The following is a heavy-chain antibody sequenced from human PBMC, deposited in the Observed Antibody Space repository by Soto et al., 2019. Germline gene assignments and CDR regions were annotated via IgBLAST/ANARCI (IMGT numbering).Heavy chain of an antibody. Sequence: ASVKVSCKTSGYTFTDLHIHWVRQAPGQGLEWMGWISAYNGNTNYAQKLQGRVTMTTDTSTSTAYMELMSLRSDDTAVYYCARDRGGYGMDVWGQGTTVTVSS. V-gene: IGHV1-18*04. D-gene: IGHD2-15*01. CDR1: GYTFTDLH. J-gene: IGHJ6*02. CDR3: ARDRGGYGMDV. CDR2: ISAYNGNT.